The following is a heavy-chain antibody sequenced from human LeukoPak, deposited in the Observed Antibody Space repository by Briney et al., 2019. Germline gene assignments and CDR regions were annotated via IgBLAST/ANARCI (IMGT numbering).Heavy chain of an antibody. V-gene: IGHV1-69*13. CDR2: IIPIFGTA. J-gene: IGHJ5*02. D-gene: IGHD5-18*01. CDR1: GGTFISYA. CDR3: ARGSGYSYRSASRLDP. Sequence: SVKVSCKASGGTFISYAISWVRQAPGQGLEWMGGIIPIFGTANYAQKFQGRVTITADESTSTAYMELSSLRSEDTAVYYCARGSGYSYRSASRLDPWGQGTLVTVSS.